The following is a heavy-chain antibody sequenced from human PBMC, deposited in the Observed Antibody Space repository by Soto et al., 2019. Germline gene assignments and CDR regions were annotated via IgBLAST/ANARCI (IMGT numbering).Heavy chain of an antibody. CDR1: GFSFSNYW. V-gene: IGHV3-74*01. D-gene: IGHD3-9*01. J-gene: IGHJ3*01. CDR3: ERSPGGYYID. CDR2: INTDGSST. Sequence: EVQLVESGGGLVQPGGSLRLSCTDSGFSFSNYWMHWVRQGPGKGLVWVSRINTDGSSTNYADSVKGRFTISRDNAKNTLYLQMNSLRAEDTAVYYCERSPGGYYIDWGQGTMVTVSS.